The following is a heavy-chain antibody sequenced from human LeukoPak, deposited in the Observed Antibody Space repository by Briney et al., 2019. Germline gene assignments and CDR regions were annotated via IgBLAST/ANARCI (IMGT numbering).Heavy chain of an antibody. V-gene: IGHV3-48*03. Sequence: PGGSLRLSCGASGFTLGSYDMNWVRQAPGKGLEWVSYISIRGYTIYYGDSVKGRFTISRDNAKNSLYLQMNSLRAEDTAIYYCARGVGVVIANFYYYYMDVWGKGTTVTVSS. J-gene: IGHJ6*03. CDR1: GFTLGSYD. D-gene: IGHD3-3*01. CDR3: ARGVGVVIANFYYYYMDV. CDR2: ISIRGYTI.